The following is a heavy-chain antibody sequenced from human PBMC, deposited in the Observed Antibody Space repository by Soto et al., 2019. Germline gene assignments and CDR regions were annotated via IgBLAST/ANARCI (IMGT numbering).Heavy chain of an antibody. J-gene: IGHJ4*02. CDR1: GFTFSDYA. V-gene: IGHV3-30*03. D-gene: IGHD2-21*02. CDR2: VSHDRRNP. CDR3: XXXXXXXXXXXDCNY. Sequence: VQLVESGGGVVQPGRSLRLSCAASGFTFSDYAMXWXXXXXXXXXXXVAVVSHDRRNPPYADSVKGRFTISRDSSKXXXXXXXXXXXXXXXXXXXXXXXXXXXXXXXDCNYWGQGALVTVSS.